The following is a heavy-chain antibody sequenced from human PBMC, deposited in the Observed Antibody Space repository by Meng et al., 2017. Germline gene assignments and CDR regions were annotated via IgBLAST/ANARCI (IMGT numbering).Heavy chain of an antibody. CDR3: AGGYSYAYGY. D-gene: IGHD5-18*01. J-gene: IGHJ4*02. V-gene: IGHV4-34*02. Sequence: QVQLQTWGSGLFKHSETLSLHFAGYCGSFSGSSWSWIPQPPGKGLEWFGEINHSGSTNYNPSLKSRVFISVDTSTNQFSLQLTSVTAADTAVYYCAGGYSYAYGYWGQGTLVTVSS. CDR1: CGSFSGSS. CDR2: INHSGST.